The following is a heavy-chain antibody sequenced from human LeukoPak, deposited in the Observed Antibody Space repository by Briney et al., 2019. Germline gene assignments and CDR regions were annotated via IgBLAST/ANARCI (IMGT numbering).Heavy chain of an antibody. CDR2: INHSGST. D-gene: IGHD7-27*01. Sequence: SETLSLTCAVYVGSFSGYYWSWIRQPPGKGLEWIGEINHSGSTNYNPSLKSRVTISVVTSKNQSSLKLSSVTAADTAVYYCARLGSLDYWGQGTLVTVYS. CDR1: VGSFSGYY. J-gene: IGHJ4*02. V-gene: IGHV4-34*01. CDR3: ARLGSLDY.